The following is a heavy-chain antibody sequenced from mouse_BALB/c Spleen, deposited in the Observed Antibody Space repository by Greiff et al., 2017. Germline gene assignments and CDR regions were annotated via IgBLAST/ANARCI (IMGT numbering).Heavy chain of an antibody. J-gene: IGHJ2*01. V-gene: IGHV7-3*02. Sequence: VQLKESGPGLVAPSQSLSITCTVSGFSLTSYGVSWVRQPPGKALEWLGFIRNKANGYTTEYSASVKGRFTISRDNSQSILYLQMNTLRAEDSATYYCARAKNLDYWGQGTTLTVSS. CDR3: ARAKNLDY. CDR1: GFSLTSYG. CDR2: IRNKANGYTT.